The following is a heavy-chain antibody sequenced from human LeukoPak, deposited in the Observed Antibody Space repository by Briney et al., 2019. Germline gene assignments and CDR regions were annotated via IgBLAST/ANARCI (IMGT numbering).Heavy chain of an antibody. J-gene: IGHJ4*02. CDR3: AKDREPLTVVTPPSYFDY. D-gene: IGHD4-23*01. V-gene: IGHV3-23*01. CDR1: GFTFSNYA. CDR2: TIRSGGST. Sequence: GGSLRLSCAASGFTFSNYAMSWVRQAPGKGLEWVSGTIRSGGSTDYADTVKGRFTISRDNSKNTLYLQMNSLRAEDTAVYYCAKDREPLTVVTPPSYFDYWGQGTLVTVSS.